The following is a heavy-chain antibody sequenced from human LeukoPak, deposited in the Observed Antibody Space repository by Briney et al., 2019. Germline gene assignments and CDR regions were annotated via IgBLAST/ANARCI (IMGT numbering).Heavy chain of an antibody. Sequence: GGSLRLSCAASGFTFSNYVMHWVRQAPGRGLEWVAFIRYDGSNQYYADSVKGRFAISRDNSKNTLYLQMGSLRAEDMAVYYCARRGCSSTSCYAVPDVWGKGTTVTVSS. D-gene: IGHD2-2*01. CDR1: GFTFSNYV. J-gene: IGHJ6*04. CDR2: IRYDGSNQ. CDR3: ARRGCSSTSCYAVPDV. V-gene: IGHV3-30*02.